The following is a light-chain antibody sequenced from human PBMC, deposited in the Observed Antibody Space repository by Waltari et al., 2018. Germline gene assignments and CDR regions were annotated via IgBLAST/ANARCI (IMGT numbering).Light chain of an antibody. CDR1: KSVSSY. CDR3: QQRSNWPRTT. J-gene: IGKJ2*01. V-gene: IGKV3-11*01. Sequence: EIVLTQSTATLSLSPGERDTLSCRASKSVSSYLACYQQKPGQAPRLLIYDASNRATGIPARFSGSGSGTDFTLTISSLEPEDFAVYYCQQRSNWPRTTFGQGTKLEIK. CDR2: DAS.